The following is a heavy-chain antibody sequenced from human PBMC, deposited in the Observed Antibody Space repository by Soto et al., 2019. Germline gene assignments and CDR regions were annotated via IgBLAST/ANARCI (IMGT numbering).Heavy chain of an antibody. CDR3: AKASGSSWPYYFDS. D-gene: IGHD6-13*01. Sequence: GGSLRLSCAASGFSFSSYVMAWVRQAPGKGLEWVSAMRGRGDSTYYQDSVKGRFTISRDNSENTLYLQLNSLRTEDTALYYCAKASGSSWPYYFDSWGQGTLVTVS. CDR2: MRGRGDST. J-gene: IGHJ4*02. CDR1: GFSFSSYV. V-gene: IGHV3-23*01.